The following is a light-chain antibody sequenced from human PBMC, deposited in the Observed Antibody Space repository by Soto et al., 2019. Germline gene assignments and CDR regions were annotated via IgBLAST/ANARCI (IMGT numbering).Light chain of an antibody. Sequence: QSALAQPASVSGSPGQSITISCYGSSIDVGDNNYVSWYQHHPGKAPKLIIYEVSNRPSGVSNRFSGSSSDNTASLTISGLLPDDEADYYCRSYTTSSTPSYVFGTGTKLTVL. CDR3: RSYTTSSTPSYV. V-gene: IGLV2-14*01. CDR2: EVS. J-gene: IGLJ1*01. CDR1: SIDVGDNNY.